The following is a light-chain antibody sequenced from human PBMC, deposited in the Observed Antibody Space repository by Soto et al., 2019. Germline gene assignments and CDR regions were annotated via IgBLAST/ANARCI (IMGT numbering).Light chain of an antibody. CDR2: AAS. CDR1: QDIASY. Sequence: QLTQSPSSLSASVGDRVTITCRASQDIASYLAWYQQKPGQAPNLLIYAASTLQSGVPSRFSGSGSGTDFTLTISSLQPEDFATYYCQQLNSYPLTFGGGTKVEI. J-gene: IGKJ4*01. CDR3: QQLNSYPLT. V-gene: IGKV1-9*01.